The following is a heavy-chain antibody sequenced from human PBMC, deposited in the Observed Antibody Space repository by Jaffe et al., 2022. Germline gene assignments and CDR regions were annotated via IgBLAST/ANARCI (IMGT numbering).Heavy chain of an antibody. CDR3: ARGFGGNSWPWFDP. Sequence: EVQLVESGGGLVQPGGSLRLSCAASGFTFSSYDMHWVRQATGKGLEWVSAIGTAGDTYYPGSVKGRFTISRENAKNSLYLQMNSLRAGDTAVYYCARGFGGNSWPWFDPWGQGTLVTVSS. D-gene: IGHD3-10*01. V-gene: IGHV3-13*01. CDR1: GFTFSSYD. CDR2: IGTAGDT. J-gene: IGHJ5*02.